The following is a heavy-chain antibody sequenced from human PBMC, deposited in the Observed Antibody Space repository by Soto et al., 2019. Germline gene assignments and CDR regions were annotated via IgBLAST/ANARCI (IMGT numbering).Heavy chain of an antibody. CDR2: IKSKTDGGTT. CDR3: TTSFYYDSSGYNY. CDR1: GFTFSNAW. Sequence: EVQLVESGGGLVKPGGSLRLSCAASGFTFSNAWMNWVRQAPGKGLEWVGRIKSKTDGGTTDYAAPVKGRFTISREDSKNTLYLQMNSLKTEDTAVYYCTTSFYYDSSGYNYWGQGTLVTVSS. D-gene: IGHD3-22*01. V-gene: IGHV3-15*07. J-gene: IGHJ4*02.